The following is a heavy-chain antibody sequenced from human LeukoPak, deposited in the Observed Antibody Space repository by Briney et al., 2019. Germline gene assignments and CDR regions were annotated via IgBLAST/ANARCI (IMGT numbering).Heavy chain of an antibody. V-gene: IGHV1-24*01. J-gene: IGHJ4*02. CDR2: FDPEDGET. Sequence: ASVKVSCKDSGYTLTELSMHWVRQAPGKGLEWMGGFDPEDGETIYAQKFQGRVTMTEDTSTDTAYMELSSLRSEDTAVYYCATPLSGRATGDFDYWGQGTLVTVSS. D-gene: IGHD6-25*01. CDR1: GYTLTELS. CDR3: ATPLSGRATGDFDY.